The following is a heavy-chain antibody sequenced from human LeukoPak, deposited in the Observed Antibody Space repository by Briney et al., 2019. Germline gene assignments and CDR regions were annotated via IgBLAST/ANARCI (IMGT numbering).Heavy chain of an antibody. J-gene: IGHJ4*02. Sequence: ASVKVSCKASGYTFTGYYMHWVRQAPGQGLEWMGWINPNTGATNYAQKFQGRVTMTRATSISTAYVELSRLTSDDTAVYYCARDDSFQFDSWGQGTLVTVSS. V-gene: IGHV1-2*02. CDR2: INPNTGAT. CDR1: GYTFTGYY. CDR3: ARDDSFQFDS. D-gene: IGHD5-18*01.